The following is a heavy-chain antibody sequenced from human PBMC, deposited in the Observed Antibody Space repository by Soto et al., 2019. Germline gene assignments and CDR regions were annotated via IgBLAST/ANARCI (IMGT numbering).Heavy chain of an antibody. Sequence: QVQLVQSGAEVKKPGSSVKVSCKASGGTFSSDTISWVRRAPGQGLEWMGRIIPILGIANYAQKFEGRVMITGDIPTSTAYMELSSLRAEDTAVYYCARGPHPPGGYYYYGMDVWGQGTTVTVSS. CDR2: IIPILGIA. CDR3: ARGPHPPGGYYYYGMDV. J-gene: IGHJ6*02. CDR1: GGTFSSDT. V-gene: IGHV1-69*02. D-gene: IGHD3-16*01.